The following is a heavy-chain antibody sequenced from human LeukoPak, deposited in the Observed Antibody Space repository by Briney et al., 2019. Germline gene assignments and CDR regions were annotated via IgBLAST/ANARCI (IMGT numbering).Heavy chain of an antibody. D-gene: IGHD3-10*02. Sequence: GGSLRLSCAASGFTFSSYAMSWVRQAPGKGLEWVSSISSSSSYIYYADSVKGRFTISRDNAKNSLYLQMNSLRAEDTAVYYCARDGFVRAFDIWGQGTMVTVSS. CDR3: ARDGFVRAFDI. J-gene: IGHJ3*02. CDR1: GFTFSSYA. CDR2: ISSSSSYI. V-gene: IGHV3-21*01.